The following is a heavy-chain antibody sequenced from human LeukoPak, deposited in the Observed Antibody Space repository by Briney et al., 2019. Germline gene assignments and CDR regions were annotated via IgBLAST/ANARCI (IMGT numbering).Heavy chain of an antibody. Sequence: GGYLRLYCAASGFTFSSYWMHWVRQAPGKGLVWVSRINIDGSSTSYTDSVKGRFTIYRDNAKNTLYLQMNSLRAEDTAVYYCARPGRYSRLAFDIWGQGTMVTVSS. V-gene: IGHV3-74*01. D-gene: IGHD5-12*01. J-gene: IGHJ3*02. CDR3: ARPGRYSRLAFDI. CDR2: INIDGSST. CDR1: GFTFSSYW.